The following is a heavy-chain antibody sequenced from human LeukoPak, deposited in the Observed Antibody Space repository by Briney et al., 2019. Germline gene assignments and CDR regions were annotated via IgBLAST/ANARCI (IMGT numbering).Heavy chain of an antibody. Sequence: GESLKISCKGSGYSFTSYWIGWVRQMPGKGLEWMGIIYPGDSDTRYSPSFQGQVTISADKSTSTAYLQWSSLKASDTAMYYCARHSPGYCTNGVCYTPADYWGQGTLVTVSS. CDR2: IYPGDSDT. CDR3: ARHSPGYCTNGVCYTPADY. J-gene: IGHJ4*02. V-gene: IGHV5-51*01. CDR1: GYSFTSYW. D-gene: IGHD2-8*01.